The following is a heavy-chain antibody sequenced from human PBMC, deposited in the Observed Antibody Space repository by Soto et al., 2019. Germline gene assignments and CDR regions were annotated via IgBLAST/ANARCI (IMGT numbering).Heavy chain of an antibody. CDR2: INAGNGNT. J-gene: IGHJ4*02. CDR3: ARSIVVVTALDY. V-gene: IGHV1-3*05. D-gene: IGHD2-21*02. Sequence: QVQLVQSGAEEKKPRASVKVSSKASGYTFSSYTMHWVRQAAGQRLEWMGWINAGNGNTKYSQKFQGRVTITRDTSASTAYMELSSLISEDTAVYYCARSIVVVTALDYWGQGTLVTVSS. CDR1: GYTFSSYT.